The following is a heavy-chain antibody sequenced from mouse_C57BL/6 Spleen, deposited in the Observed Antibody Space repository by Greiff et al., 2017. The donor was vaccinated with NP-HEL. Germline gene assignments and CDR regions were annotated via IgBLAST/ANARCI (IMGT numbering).Heavy chain of an antibody. CDR1: GYTFTSYW. V-gene: IGHV1-69*01. D-gene: IGHD2-14*01. CDR2: IDPSDSYT. J-gene: IGHJ4*01. CDR3: AKWYDGAMDY. Sequence: QVQLKQPGAELVMPGASVKLSCKASGYTFTSYWMHWVKQRPGQGLEWIGEIDPSDSYTNYNQKFKGKSTLTVDKSSSTAYMQLSSLTSEDSAVYYCAKWYDGAMDYWGQGTSVTVSS.